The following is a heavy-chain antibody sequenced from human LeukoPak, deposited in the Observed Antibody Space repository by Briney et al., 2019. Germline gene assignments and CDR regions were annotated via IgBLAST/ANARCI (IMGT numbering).Heavy chain of an antibody. V-gene: IGHV4-59*01. J-gene: IGHJ4*02. CDR1: GGSISSYY. Sequence: PETLSLTCTVSGGSISSYYWSWIRQPPGKGLEWIGYIYYSGSTNYNPSLKSRVTISVDTSKNQFSLKLSSVTAADTAVYYCARVGSSWDYFDYWGQGTLVTVSS. CDR2: IYYSGST. D-gene: IGHD6-13*01. CDR3: ARVGSSWDYFDY.